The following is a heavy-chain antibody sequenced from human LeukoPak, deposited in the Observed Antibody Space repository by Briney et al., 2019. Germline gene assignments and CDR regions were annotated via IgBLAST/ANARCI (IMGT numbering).Heavy chain of an antibody. V-gene: IGHV1-69*04. J-gene: IGHJ5*01. Sequence: GASVKVSCKASGGTFSSYAISWVRQAPGQGLEWMGRIIPIFSIANYAQKFQGRVTITADKSTSTAYMELSSLRSEDTAVYYCARGGSSGWYLGSWGQGTLVTVSS. CDR3: ARGGSSGWYLGS. CDR1: GGTFSSYA. CDR2: IIPIFSIA. D-gene: IGHD6-19*01.